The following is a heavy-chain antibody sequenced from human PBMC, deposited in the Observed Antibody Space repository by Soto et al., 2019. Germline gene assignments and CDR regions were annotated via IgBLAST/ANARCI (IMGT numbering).Heavy chain of an antibody. CDR2: ISYSGST. V-gene: IGHV4-31*03. J-gene: IGHJ6*02. CDR3: ARDRSSTLDYYYGMDV. D-gene: IGHD6-13*01. CDR1: GGSISSGGYY. Sequence: SETLSLTCTVSGGSISSGGYYWTWIRQHPGKGLEWIGYISYSGSTYYNPSLKSRVTISVDTSKNQFSLKLSSVTAADTAVYYCARDRSSTLDYYYGMDVWGQGTTVTVSS.